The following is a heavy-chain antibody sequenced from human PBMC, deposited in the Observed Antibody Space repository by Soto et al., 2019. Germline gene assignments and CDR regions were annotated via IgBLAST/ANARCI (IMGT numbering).Heavy chain of an antibody. Sequence: EEHLVESGGGLVQSGGALRLSCAASGFTFNYYWMHWGRQVPGKGLLWVSHIQNDGSRTTYADSVQGRFTISRDNAKNTLYLQMNGLRVEDRAVSFCARGQRGGFDLWGQGTMVTISS. CDR3: ARGQRGGFDL. D-gene: IGHD2-15*01. CDR2: IQNDGSRT. J-gene: IGHJ3*01. CDR1: GFTFNYYW. V-gene: IGHV3-74*01.